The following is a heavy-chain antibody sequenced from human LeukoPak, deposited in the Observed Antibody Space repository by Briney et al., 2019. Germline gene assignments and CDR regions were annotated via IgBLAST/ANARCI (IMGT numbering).Heavy chain of an antibody. Sequence: GASVKVSCKASGYTFTSYAMHWVRQAPGQRLEWMGWINAGNGNTKYSQKFQGRVTITRDTSASTAYMELSSLRSEDTAVYYCARALYIWQWLVPSRYYGMDVWGQGTTVTVSS. CDR2: INAGNGNT. D-gene: IGHD6-19*01. CDR1: GYTFTSYA. V-gene: IGHV1-3*01. CDR3: ARALYIWQWLVPSRYYGMDV. J-gene: IGHJ6*02.